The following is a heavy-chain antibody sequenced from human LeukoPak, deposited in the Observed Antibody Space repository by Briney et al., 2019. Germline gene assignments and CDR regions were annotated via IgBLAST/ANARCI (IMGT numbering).Heavy chain of an antibody. CDR2: ITPYDGNT. D-gene: IGHD1-26*01. CDR3: AREASSGAYNDY. CDR1: GYTFTNYD. V-gene: IGHV1-18*01. J-gene: IGHJ4*02. Sequence: ASVKVSCRASGYTFTNYDITWIRQAPGQGLEWMGYITPYDGNTNYAQKLQGRVTMTTDTSTSTVYMELRSLRSDDTAVYYCAREASSGAYNDYWGQGTLVTVSS.